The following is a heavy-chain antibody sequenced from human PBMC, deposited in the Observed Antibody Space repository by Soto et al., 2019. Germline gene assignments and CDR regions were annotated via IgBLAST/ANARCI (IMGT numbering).Heavy chain of an antibody. Sequence: ASVKVSCKASGYTFTSYDINWVRQATGQGLEWMGWMNPNSGNTGYAQKFQGRVTMTRNTSISTAYMELSSLRSEDTAVYYCARGPYYDFWSGYYPDYYHYYGMDVWGQGTTVTVSS. CDR3: ARGPYYDFWSGYYPDYYHYYGMDV. D-gene: IGHD3-3*01. J-gene: IGHJ6*02. CDR2: MNPNSGNT. CDR1: GYTFTSYD. V-gene: IGHV1-8*01.